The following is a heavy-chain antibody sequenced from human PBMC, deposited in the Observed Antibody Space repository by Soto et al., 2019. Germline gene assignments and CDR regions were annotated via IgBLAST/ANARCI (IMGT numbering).Heavy chain of an antibody. J-gene: IGHJ6*02. D-gene: IGHD7-27*01. CDR2: IDWDDDK. Sequence: SCPTLVNPTQTLTLTCTFSGFSLNRNGMCVNWIRQPPGKALEWLALIDWDDDKYYSTSLNTRLTISRDTSKNQVVLTMTNMDPVDTATYSCARTSALPLGYPHGMDVWRQRTTVTVSS. CDR1: GFSLNRNGMC. V-gene: IGHV2-70*01. CDR3: ARTSALPLGYPHGMDV.